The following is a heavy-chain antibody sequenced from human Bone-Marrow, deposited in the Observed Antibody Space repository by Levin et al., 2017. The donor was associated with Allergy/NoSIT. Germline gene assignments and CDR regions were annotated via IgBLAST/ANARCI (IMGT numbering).Heavy chain of an antibody. V-gene: IGHV3-23*01. CDR3: AGGPRRSY. CDR1: GFTFSSYA. Sequence: GESLKISCAASGFTFSSYAMTWVRQAPGKGLEWVSTITSRSGGTTDYADSVKGRFTISRDNSKNTLSLQMNSLTADDTAVYYCAGGPRRSYWGQGTLVTVSS. J-gene: IGHJ4*02. D-gene: IGHD3-16*01. CDR2: ITSRSGGTT.